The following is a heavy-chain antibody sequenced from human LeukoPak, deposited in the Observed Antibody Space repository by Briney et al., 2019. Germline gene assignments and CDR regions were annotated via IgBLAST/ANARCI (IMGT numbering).Heavy chain of an antibody. D-gene: IGHD3-10*01. CDR2: ISGSGGST. Sequence: QSGGSLRLSCAASGFTFSSYGMSWVRQAPGKGLEWVSAISGSGGSTYYADSVKGRFTISRDNSKNTLYLQMNSLRAEDTAVYYCAKIGDVLLWFGDMDVWGKGTTVTISS. J-gene: IGHJ6*03. CDR3: AKIGDVLLWFGDMDV. V-gene: IGHV3-23*01. CDR1: GFTFSSYG.